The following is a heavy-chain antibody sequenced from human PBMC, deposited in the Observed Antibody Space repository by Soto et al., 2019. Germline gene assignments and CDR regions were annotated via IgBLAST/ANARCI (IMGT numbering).Heavy chain of an antibody. CDR3: AARRESDCRGCTQDY. D-gene: IGHD2-21*02. CDR2: VSGGGDST. Sequence: EVQLLESGGGLAQPGGSLRLSCAASAFTFSSYAMSWVRQAPGKGLEWVSAVSGGGDSTYYADSVKGRFTISRDNSKNTLLQQRNSRRAEETAGYYCAARRESDCRGCTQDYWGQGPLVTVSS. J-gene: IGHJ4*02. V-gene: IGHV3-23*01. CDR1: AFTFSSYA.